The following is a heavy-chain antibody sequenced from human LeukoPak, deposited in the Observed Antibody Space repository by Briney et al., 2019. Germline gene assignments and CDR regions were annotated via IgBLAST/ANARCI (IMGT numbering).Heavy chain of an antibody. CDR1: GGSISSSSYY. V-gene: IGHV4-39*07. D-gene: IGHD6-13*01. CDR3: ASQSSSWLFDY. CDR2: IYYSGST. J-gene: IGHJ4*02. Sequence: PSETLSLTCTVSGGSISSSSYYWGWIRQPPGKGLEWIGSIYYSGSTYYNPSLKSRVTISVDTSKNQFSLKLSSVTAADTAVHYCASQSSSWLFDYWGQGTLVTVSS.